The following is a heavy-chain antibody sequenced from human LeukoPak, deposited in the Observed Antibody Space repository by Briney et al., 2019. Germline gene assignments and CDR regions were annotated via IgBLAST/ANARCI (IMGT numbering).Heavy chain of an antibody. CDR3: AKESSGGWYFDY. J-gene: IGHJ4*02. CDR1: EFTFSSYN. V-gene: IGHV3-23*01. CDR2: IPASGGST. D-gene: IGHD6-19*01. Sequence: GGSLRLSCVASEFTFSSYNMNWVRQAPGKGLEWVSSIPASGGSTYYADSVKGRFTISRDNSKNSLYLQMNSLRAEDTAVYYCAKESSGGWYFDYWGQGTLVTVSS.